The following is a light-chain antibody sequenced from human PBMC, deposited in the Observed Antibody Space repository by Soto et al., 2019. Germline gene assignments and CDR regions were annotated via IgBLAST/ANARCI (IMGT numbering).Light chain of an antibody. CDR1: NSNIGTGFD. J-gene: IGLJ2*01. CDR3: SSYGGGNNYVV. CDR2: GTS. Sequence: QSVLTQPPSVSGAPGQRVTIACTGNNSNIGTGFDVHWYRHFPGAAPKLLLSGTSHRPSGVPDRFSGSKSGTSASLAITGLQADDEADYYCSSYGGGNNYVVLGGGTKLTVL. V-gene: IGLV1-40*01.